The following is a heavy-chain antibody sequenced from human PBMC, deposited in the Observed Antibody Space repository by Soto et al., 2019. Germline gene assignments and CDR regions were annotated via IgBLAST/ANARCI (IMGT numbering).Heavy chain of an antibody. V-gene: IGHV1-3*01. J-gene: IGHJ3*02. Sequence: EASVKVSCKASGYTFTSYAMHWVRQAPGQRLEWMGWINAGNGNTKYSQKFQGRVTITRDTSASTAYMELSSLRSEDTAVYYCARGAGSGWDDAFDIWGQGTVVTVSS. CDR3: ARGAGSGWDDAFDI. CDR2: INAGNGNT. CDR1: GYTFTSYA. D-gene: IGHD6-19*01.